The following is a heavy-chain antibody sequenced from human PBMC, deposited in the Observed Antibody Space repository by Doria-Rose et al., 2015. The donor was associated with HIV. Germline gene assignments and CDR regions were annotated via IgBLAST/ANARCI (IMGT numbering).Heavy chain of an antibody. CDR1: GVSLSSPGMG. J-gene: IGHJ4*02. CDR2: IFSDDDR. D-gene: IGHD6-13*01. CDR3: ARIKSSRWYHKYYFDF. Sequence: QVTLKESGPVLVKPPETLTLTCTVSGVSLSSPGMGVSWIRQPPGKALEWLATIFSDDDRSYKTSLKSRLTISRGTSKSQVVLTMTDMDPVDTATYYCARIKSSRWYHKYYFDFWGQGTLVIVSA. V-gene: IGHV2-26*01.